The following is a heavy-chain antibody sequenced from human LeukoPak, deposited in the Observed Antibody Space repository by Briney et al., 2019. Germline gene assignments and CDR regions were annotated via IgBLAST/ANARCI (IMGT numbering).Heavy chain of an antibody. CDR3: ARGSSGWSHYGMDV. V-gene: IGHV3-21*01. CDR2: ISSSSSYI. J-gene: IGHJ6*02. Sequence: PGRSLRLSCAASGFTFSSYSMNWVRQAPGKGLEWVSSISSSSSYIYYADSVKGRFTISRDNAKNSLYLQMNSLRAEDTAVYYCARGSSGWSHYGMDVWGQGTTVTVSS. CDR1: GFTFSSYS. D-gene: IGHD6-19*01.